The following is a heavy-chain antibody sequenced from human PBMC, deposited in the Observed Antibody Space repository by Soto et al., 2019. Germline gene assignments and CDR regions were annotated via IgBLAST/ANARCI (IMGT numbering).Heavy chain of an antibody. CDR2: FHPEDGET. D-gene: IGHD3-10*01. CDR3: AIITGPYGMDV. CDR1: GYTLTEIS. J-gene: IGHJ6*02. Sequence: ASVKVSCKVAGYTLTEISMHWVRQAPGKGLEWMGGFHPEDGETIYAQNFQGRVTMTEDTSTDTAYMELSSLRSEDTAVYYCAIITGPYGMDVRGQGTTVTVSS. V-gene: IGHV1-24*01.